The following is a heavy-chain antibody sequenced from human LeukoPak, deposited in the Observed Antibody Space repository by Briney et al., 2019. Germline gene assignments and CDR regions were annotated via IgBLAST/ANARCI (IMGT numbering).Heavy chain of an antibody. Sequence: ASVKVSCKASGYTFINYDINWVRQATGQGLEWVGWINPNSGYIAYAQKFKGRVTMTRNTSINTAYMELNSLRSEDTAVYYCTRVPAGKGYCRGGRCRPNGGYKWFDPWGQGTLVTVSS. V-gene: IGHV1-8*02. CDR3: TRVPAGKGYCRGGRCRPNGGYKWFDP. CDR1: GYTFINYD. J-gene: IGHJ5*02. CDR2: INPNSGYI. D-gene: IGHD2-15*01.